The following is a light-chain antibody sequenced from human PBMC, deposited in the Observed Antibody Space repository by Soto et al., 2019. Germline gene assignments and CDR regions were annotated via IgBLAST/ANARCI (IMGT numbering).Light chain of an antibody. V-gene: IGLV2-14*03. CDR3: CSLTTSHTYV. CDR1: SSDIGHYDY. J-gene: IGLJ1*01. CDR2: HVT. Sequence: QSVLNQPSSVSGSPGHSISISCTGTSSDIGHYDYVSWYQQHPGKAPKLMIYHVTYRPSGVSNRYSGSKSGNSASLTISGLQADDEADYYCCSLTTSHTYVFGSGTKVTVL.